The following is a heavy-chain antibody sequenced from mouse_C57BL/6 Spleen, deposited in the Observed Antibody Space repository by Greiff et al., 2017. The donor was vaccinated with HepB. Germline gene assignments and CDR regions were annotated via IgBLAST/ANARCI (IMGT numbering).Heavy chain of an antibody. CDR3: ARSPTGTDY. J-gene: IGHJ2*01. Sequence: QVQLQQPGAELVRPGSSVKLSCKASGYTFTSYWMDWVKQRPGQGLEWIGNIYPSDSETHYNQKFKDKATLTVDKSSSTAYMQLSSLTSEDSAVYYCARSPTGTDYWGQGTTLTVSS. CDR2: IYPSDSET. CDR1: GYTFTSYW. D-gene: IGHD4-1*02. V-gene: IGHV1-61*01.